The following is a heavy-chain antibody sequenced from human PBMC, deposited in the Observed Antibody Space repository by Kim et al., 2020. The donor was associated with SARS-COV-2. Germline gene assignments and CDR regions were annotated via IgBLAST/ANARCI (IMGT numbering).Heavy chain of an antibody. CDR3: VSPGDWFGPHYFEF. D-gene: IGHD3-10*01. CDR2: ISYDAKNA. Sequence: GGSLRLSCAASGFTFSNSAMHWVRQAPGKGLEWVAGISYDAKNAHYAESVQGRFSVSRDNTRNTVHLQMDTLRPEDTAVYYCVSPGDWFGPHYFEFWGQG. CDR1: GFTFSNSA. V-gene: IGHV3-30*04. J-gene: IGHJ4*02.